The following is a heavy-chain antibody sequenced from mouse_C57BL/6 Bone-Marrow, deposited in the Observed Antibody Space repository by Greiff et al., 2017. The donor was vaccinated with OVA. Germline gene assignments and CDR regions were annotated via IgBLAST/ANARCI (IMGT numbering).Heavy chain of an antibody. CDR3: ARGNMEGYYFDY. Sequence: ESGPGLVKPSQSLSLTCSVTGYSITSGYYWNWIRQFPGNKLEWMGYISYDGSNNYNPSLKNRISITRDTSKNQFFLKLNSVTTEDTATYYCARGNMEGYYFDYWGQGTTLTVSS. D-gene: IGHD1-1*02. J-gene: IGHJ2*01. CDR2: ISYDGSN. CDR1: GYSITSGYY. V-gene: IGHV3-6*01.